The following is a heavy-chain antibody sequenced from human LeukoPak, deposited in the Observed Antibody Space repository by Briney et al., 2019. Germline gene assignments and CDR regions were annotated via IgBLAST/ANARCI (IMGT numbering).Heavy chain of an antibody. D-gene: IGHD2-2*01. CDR3: AKSMVVPAAKATFDY. Sequence: GRSLRLSCAASGFTFSSYAMHWVRQAPGKGLEWVAVISYDGSNKYYADSVKGRFTISRDNSQNTLYLQMNSLRAEDTAVYYCAKSMVVPAAKATFDYWGQGTLVTVSS. V-gene: IGHV3-30-3*02. CDR1: GFTFSSYA. CDR2: ISYDGSNK. J-gene: IGHJ4*02.